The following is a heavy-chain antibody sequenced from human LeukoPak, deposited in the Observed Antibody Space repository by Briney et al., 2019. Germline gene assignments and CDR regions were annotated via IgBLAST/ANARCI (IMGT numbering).Heavy chain of an antibody. CDR1: GVIFGKSC. CDR3: ARDEYNRL. J-gene: IGHJ4*02. CDR2: TDGSIT. V-gene: IGHV3-74*01. Sequence: GGSLRLSCAASGVIFGKSCMHCGREAPGKGLFWLSRTDGSITIYADSVKGRFTVSMDNAQNTLYLQMNSLRAEDTAVYYCARDEYNRLWGQGTLVTVSS. D-gene: IGHD1-14*01.